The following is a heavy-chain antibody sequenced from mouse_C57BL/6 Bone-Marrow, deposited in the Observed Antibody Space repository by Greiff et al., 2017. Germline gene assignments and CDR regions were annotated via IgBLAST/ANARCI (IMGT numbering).Heavy chain of an antibody. D-gene: IGHD1-1*01. CDR3: ARAYYYGSWFAY. CDR2: ISSGSSYT. J-gene: IGHJ3*01. V-gene: IGHV5-6*01. CDR1: GFTFSSYG. Sequence: VQLQESGGDLVKPGGSLKLSCAASGFTFSSYGMSWVRQTPDKRLEWVATISSGSSYTDYTDSVKGRVTISRDNAKNTLYMQMSSLKSEDTAMYYCARAYYYGSWFAYWGQGTLVTVSA.